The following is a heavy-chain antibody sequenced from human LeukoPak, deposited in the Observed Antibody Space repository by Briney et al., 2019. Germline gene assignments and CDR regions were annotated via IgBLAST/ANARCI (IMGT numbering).Heavy chain of an antibody. J-gene: IGHJ4*02. D-gene: IGHD3-22*01. Sequence: GRSLRLSCAASGFTFSSYAMHWVRQAPGKGLEWVANIKQDGSEKYYVDSVKGRFTISRDNAKNSLYLQMNSLRAEDTAVYYCARVVDSSGRDYWGQGTLVTVSS. CDR3: ARVVDSSGRDY. V-gene: IGHV3-7*01. CDR1: GFTFSSYA. CDR2: IKQDGSEK.